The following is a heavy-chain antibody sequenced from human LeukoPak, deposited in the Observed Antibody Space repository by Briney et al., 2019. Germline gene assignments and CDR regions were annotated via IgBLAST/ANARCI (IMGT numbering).Heavy chain of an antibody. V-gene: IGHV3-48*02. Sequence: PGGSLRLSCAASGLTLSSYTMNWVRQAPGEGLEWVSYISSISTTIYYADSVKGRFTISRDNAKNSLYLQMNSLRDEDTAVYYCANLGYCSGASCYGPTGYWGQGTLVTVSS. CDR2: ISSISTTI. CDR1: GLTLSSYT. CDR3: ANLGYCSGASCYGPTGY. J-gene: IGHJ4*02. D-gene: IGHD2-15*01.